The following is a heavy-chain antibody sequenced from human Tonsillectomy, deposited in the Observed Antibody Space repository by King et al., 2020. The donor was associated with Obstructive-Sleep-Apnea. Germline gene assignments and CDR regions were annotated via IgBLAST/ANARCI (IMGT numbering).Heavy chain of an antibody. CDR3: ATIAARPYGLDV. CDR1: GGSISSSSYY. D-gene: IGHD6-25*01. V-gene: IGHV4-39*07. CDR2: IYYSGST. J-gene: IGHJ6*02. Sequence: LQLQESGPGLVKPSETLSLTCTVSGGSISSSSYYWGWIRQPPGKGLEWIGSIYYSGSTYYNPSLKSRVTISVDTSKNQFSLRLSSVTAAGTAVYYCATIAARPYGLDVWGQGTTVTVSS.